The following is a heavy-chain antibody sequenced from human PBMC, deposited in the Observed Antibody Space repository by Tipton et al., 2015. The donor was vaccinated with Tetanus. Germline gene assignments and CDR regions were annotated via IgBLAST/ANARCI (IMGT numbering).Heavy chain of an antibody. CDR3: ASSLGYCSSSSCLLDC. V-gene: IGHV5-51*01. D-gene: IGHD2-2*01. CDR1: GYRFTSYW. CDR2: IYPGDSDT. Sequence: MQLVQSGAEVKKPGESLKISCKGSGYRFTSYWIGWVRQMPGKGLEWMGVIYPGDSDTRYSPSFQGQVAISADKSISTAYLQWSSLKASDTAMYYCASSLGYCSSSSCLLDCWGQGTLVTVSS. J-gene: IGHJ4*02.